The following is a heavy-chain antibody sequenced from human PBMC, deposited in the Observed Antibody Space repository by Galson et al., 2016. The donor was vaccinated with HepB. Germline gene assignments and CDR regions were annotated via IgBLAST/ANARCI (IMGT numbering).Heavy chain of an antibody. J-gene: IGHJ5*02. V-gene: IGHV4-4*02. CDR1: GASISDSNW. CDR3: ARAAIIPGARMVFDP. CDR2: IYHTGTS. Sequence: ETLSLTCAVSGASISDSNWWTWVRHVPGKGLEWIGEIYHTGTSNNNPFLSSRFTLSVYKSRNQFSLNLTSVTAADTAVYYCARAAIIPGARMVFDPWGQGILVTVSS. D-gene: IGHD4/OR15-4a*01.